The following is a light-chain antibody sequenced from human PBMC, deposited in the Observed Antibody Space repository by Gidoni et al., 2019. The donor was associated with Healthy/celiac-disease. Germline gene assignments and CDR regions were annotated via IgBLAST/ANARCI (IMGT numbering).Light chain of an antibody. CDR2: GAS. CDR1: QSVSSN. V-gene: IGKV3-15*01. J-gene: IGKJ1*01. CDR3: QQYNNWPPWT. Sequence: EICVTPSPATLSVSPGERAPLSCRASQSVSSNLAWYQQKPGQAPRLLIYGASTRATGIPARFSGSGSGTEFTLTISSLQSEDFAVYYCQQYNNWPPWTFGQGTKVEIK.